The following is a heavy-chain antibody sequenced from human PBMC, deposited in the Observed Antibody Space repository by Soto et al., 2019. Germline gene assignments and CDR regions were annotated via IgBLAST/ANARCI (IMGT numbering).Heavy chain of an antibody. Sequence: GGSLRLSCAASGFTFSSYAMHWVRQAPGKGLEYVSAISSNGGSTYYANSVKGRFTISRDNSKNTLYLQMGSLRAEDMAVYYCAREVPNSRYDPHYLDVRGKGATVTDS. CDR3: AREVPNSRYDPHYLDV. V-gene: IGHV3-64*01. CDR2: ISSNGGST. D-gene: IGHD5-12*01. J-gene: IGHJ6*03. CDR1: GFTFSSYA.